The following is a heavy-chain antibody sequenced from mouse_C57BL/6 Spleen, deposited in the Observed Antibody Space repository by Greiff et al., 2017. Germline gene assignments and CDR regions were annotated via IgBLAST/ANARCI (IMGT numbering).Heavy chain of an antibody. D-gene: IGHD4-1*01. CDR2: IYPGGGST. Sequence: QVQLKQSGAELVKPGASVKMSCKASGYSFTSYCITWVKQRPGQGLEWIGAIYPGGGSTNYNEKFKSKATLTVDTSSSTAYMQLSGLTSEDSAVYYCARIWSGYWGQGATLTVSS. J-gene: IGHJ2*01. V-gene: IGHV1-55*01. CDR3: ARIWSGY. CDR1: GYSFTSYC.